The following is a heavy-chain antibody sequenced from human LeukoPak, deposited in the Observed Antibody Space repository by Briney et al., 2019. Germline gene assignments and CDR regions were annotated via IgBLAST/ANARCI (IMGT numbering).Heavy chain of an antibody. J-gene: IGHJ4*02. CDR2: ISTYTGNT. Sequence: ASVKVSCTASGYTFTNYGFNWVRQAPGQGLEWLGWISTYTGNTNYAQKFQGRVTMTTDTSTSTAYMGLRSLRSDDTAVYYCARVGGYCGRDCYPSDYWGQGALVTVSS. CDR1: GYTFTNYG. CDR3: ARVGGYCGRDCYPSDY. D-gene: IGHD2-21*02. V-gene: IGHV1-18*01.